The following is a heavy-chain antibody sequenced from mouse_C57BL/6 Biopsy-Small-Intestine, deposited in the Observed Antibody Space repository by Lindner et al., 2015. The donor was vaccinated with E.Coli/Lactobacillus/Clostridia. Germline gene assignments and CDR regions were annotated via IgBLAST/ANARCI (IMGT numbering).Heavy chain of an antibody. D-gene: IGHD2-4*01. J-gene: IGHJ4*01. Sequence: VQLQESGPELVKPGASVKLSCKASGYTFTSYDINWVKQRPGQGLEWIGWIYPRDGRSQCDEKFKDKATLTVDVSSSTAYMELLNLTSEDSAVYFCARGAIYYDYDDAMDYWGQGTSVTVSS. CDR1: GYTFTSYD. V-gene: IGHV1-85*01. CDR3: ARGAIYYDYDDAMDY. CDR2: IYPRDGRS.